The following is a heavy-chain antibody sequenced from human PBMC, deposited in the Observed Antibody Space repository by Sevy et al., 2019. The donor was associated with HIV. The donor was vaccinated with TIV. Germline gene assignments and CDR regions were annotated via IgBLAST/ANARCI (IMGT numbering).Heavy chain of an antibody. Sequence: GGSLRLSCTGPGFSFSYYGIHWVRQAPGNGLDWVALISHDGINEYYADSVKGRFTISRDNSRNTVYLEMNSLRNEDTAIYFCANAYSGSYSHSYLYALDVWGQGTTVTVSS. D-gene: IGHD1-26*01. CDR3: ANAYSGSYSHSYLYALDV. CDR1: GFSFSYYG. J-gene: IGHJ6*02. CDR2: ISHDGINE. V-gene: IGHV3-30*18.